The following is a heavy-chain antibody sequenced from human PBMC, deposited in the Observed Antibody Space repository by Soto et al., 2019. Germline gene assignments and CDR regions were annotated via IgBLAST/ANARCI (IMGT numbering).Heavy chain of an antibody. CDR1: GYTFTTYY. CDR2: INPSGGNI. D-gene: IGHD2-2*01. J-gene: IGHJ4*02. V-gene: IGHV1-46*03. Sequence: VQLVQSGAEVKKPGASVKVSCKASGYTFTTYYIHWVRQAPGQGLEWMGIINPSGGNITYAQKFQGRVTMTRDTSTSTVYMELSSLRSEDTAVYYCGRDGGYQRFDYWGQGALVTVSP. CDR3: GRDGGYQRFDY.